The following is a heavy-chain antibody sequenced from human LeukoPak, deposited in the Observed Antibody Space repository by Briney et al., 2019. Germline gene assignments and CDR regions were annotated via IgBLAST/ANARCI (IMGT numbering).Heavy chain of an antibody. CDR2: INPNRGRP. D-gene: IGHD6-13*01. CDR1: GYTSTSSD. CDR3: ARGRSGLAAAETYDY. V-gene: IGHV1-8*01. J-gene: IGHJ4*02. Sequence: ASLKVSCKASGYTSTSSDTNWVRHAPGPGRGWSGWINPNRGRPGSAQKFQGRVTMTTNTSISTANMELSSLRFDDTAVYYCARGRSGLAAAETYDYWGQGTLITVSS.